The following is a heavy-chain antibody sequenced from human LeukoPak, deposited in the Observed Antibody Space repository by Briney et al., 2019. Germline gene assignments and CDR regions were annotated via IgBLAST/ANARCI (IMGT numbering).Heavy chain of an antibody. J-gene: IGHJ3*02. D-gene: IGHD3-3*01. CDR3: ASGVSDDFWSGPDAFDI. Sequence: SETLSLTCAVYGGSFSGYYWSWIRQPPGKGLEWIGEINHSGSTNYNPSLKSRVTISVDTSKNQFPLKLSSVTAADTAVYYCASGVSDDFWSGPDAFDIWGQGTMVTVSS. V-gene: IGHV4-34*01. CDR2: INHSGST. CDR1: GGSFSGYY.